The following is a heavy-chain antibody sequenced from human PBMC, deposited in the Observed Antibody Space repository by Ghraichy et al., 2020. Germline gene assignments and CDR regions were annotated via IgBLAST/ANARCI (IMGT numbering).Heavy chain of an antibody. CDR1: GYTFISYG. V-gene: IGHV7-4-1*02. CDR3: ARVPTPHGWPYYFDY. CDR2: INTNTGNP. J-gene: IGHJ4*02. Sequence: ALVKVSCKASGYTFISYGMNWVRQAPGQGLEWMGWINTNTGNPTYAQGFTGRFVFSLDTSVSTADLQISSLKAEDTAVYYCARVPTPHGWPYYFDYWGQGTLVTVSS. D-gene: IGHD6-19*01.